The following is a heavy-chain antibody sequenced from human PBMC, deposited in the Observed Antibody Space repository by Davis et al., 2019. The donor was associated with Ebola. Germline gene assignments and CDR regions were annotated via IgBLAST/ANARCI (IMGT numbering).Heavy chain of an antibody. CDR1: GFTFSDYY. CDR3: ASGQHSSLETPIDY. V-gene: IGHV3-53*01. CDR2: IYGGGTT. D-gene: IGHD6-19*01. J-gene: IGHJ4*02. Sequence: AGSLTLSCAASGFTFSDYYMSWVRQAPGKGLEWVATIYGGGTTYYTDSVEGRFTISRDNSKNMLSLQMNSLRAEDTAAYYCASGQHSSLETPIDYWGQGTLVTVSS.